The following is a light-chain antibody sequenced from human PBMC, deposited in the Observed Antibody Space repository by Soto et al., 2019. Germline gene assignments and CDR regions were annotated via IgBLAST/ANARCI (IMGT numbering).Light chain of an antibody. Sequence: QSALTQPASVSGSPGQSITISCTGTSSDVGRYNYVSWYQQHPGKAPKVMIYDVSKRPSGVSNRFSGSKSGNTASLTISGLQAEDEADYYCSSYTSNITLVAFGGGTKLTVL. J-gene: IGLJ2*01. CDR3: SSYTSNITLVA. CDR2: DVS. CDR1: SSDVGRYNY. V-gene: IGLV2-14*01.